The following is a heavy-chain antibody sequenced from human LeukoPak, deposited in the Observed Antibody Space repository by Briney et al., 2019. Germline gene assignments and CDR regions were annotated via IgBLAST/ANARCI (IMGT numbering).Heavy chain of an antibody. CDR1: GFNFSKAW. CDR3: TTGTYDSSGPRDY. CDR2: IKSKSDGETT. D-gene: IGHD3-22*01. J-gene: IGHJ4*02. Sequence: GGSLRLSCAVSGFNFSKAWMSWVRQSPGKGLEWVGRIKSKSDGETTNHAAPVKGRFIVSRDDSRNMLYLQMNSLRIEDTGLYYCTTGTYDSSGPRDYWGQGILVTVSS. V-gene: IGHV3-15*01.